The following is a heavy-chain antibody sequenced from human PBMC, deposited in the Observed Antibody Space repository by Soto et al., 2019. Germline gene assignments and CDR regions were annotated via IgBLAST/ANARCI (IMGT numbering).Heavy chain of an antibody. CDR1: GGSISSYY. Sequence: ASETLSLTCTVSGGSISSYYWSWIRQPPGKGLEWIGYIYYSGSTNYNPSLKSRVTISVDTSKNQFSLKLSSVTAADTAVYYCARYLSGSSDYWGQGTLVTVSS. V-gene: IGHV4-59*01. CDR2: IYYSGST. D-gene: IGHD1-26*01. CDR3: ARYLSGSSDY. J-gene: IGHJ4*02.